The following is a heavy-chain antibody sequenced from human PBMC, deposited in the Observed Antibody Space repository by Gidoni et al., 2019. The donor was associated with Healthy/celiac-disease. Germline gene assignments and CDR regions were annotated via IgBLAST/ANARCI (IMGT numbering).Heavy chain of an antibody. J-gene: IGHJ6*02. CDR1: GYTFTSYD. CDR3: ARGRVYYYGSGSGAGGMDV. V-gene: IGHV1-8*01. D-gene: IGHD3-10*01. CDR2: MNPNSGNT. Sequence: QVQLVQSGAEVKKPGSSVKVSCKASGYTFTSYDLNWVRQATGQGLEWMGWMNPNSGNTGYAQKFQGRVTMTRNTSISTAYMELSSLRSEDTAVYYCARGRVYYYGSGSGAGGMDVWGQGTTVTVSS.